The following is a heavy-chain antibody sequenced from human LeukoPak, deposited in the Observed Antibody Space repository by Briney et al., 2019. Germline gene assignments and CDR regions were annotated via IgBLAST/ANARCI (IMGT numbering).Heavy chain of an antibody. Sequence: ASVKVPCKASGYTFTGHYMHWVRQAPGQGLEWMGWINPNSGGTNYAQKFQGRVTMTRDTSISTAYMELSRLRSDDTAVYYCARDRDRYDDILTGSTFDYWGQGTLVTVSS. CDR1: GYTFTGHY. D-gene: IGHD3-9*01. CDR3: ARDRDRYDDILTGSTFDY. V-gene: IGHV1-2*02. J-gene: IGHJ4*02. CDR2: INPNSGGT.